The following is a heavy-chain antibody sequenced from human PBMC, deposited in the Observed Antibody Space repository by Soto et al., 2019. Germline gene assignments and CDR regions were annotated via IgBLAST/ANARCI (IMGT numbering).Heavy chain of an antibody. Sequence: SETLSLTCTVSGGSISSGGYYWSWIRQHPGKGLKWIGYIYYSGSTYYNPSLKSRVTISVDTSKNQFSLKLSSVTAADTAVYYCARLYYYDSSGYYYVSYYFDYWGQGTLVTVSS. V-gene: IGHV4-31*03. J-gene: IGHJ4*02. CDR3: ARLYYYDSSGYYYVSYYFDY. D-gene: IGHD3-22*01. CDR2: IYYSGST. CDR1: GGSISSGGYY.